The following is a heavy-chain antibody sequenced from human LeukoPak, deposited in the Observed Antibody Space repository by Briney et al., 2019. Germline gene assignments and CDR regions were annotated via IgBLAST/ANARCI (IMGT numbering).Heavy chain of an antibody. J-gene: IGHJ6*03. D-gene: IGHD3-10*01. V-gene: IGHV4-34*01. CDR1: GGSFSGYY. Sequence: PSETLSLTCAVYGGSFSGYYWSWIRQPPGKGLEWIGEINHSGSTNYNPSLKSRVTISVDTSKNQFSLKLSSVTAADTAVYYCARVVYIPRITMVRGESHYYYYYMDVWGKGTTVTVSS. CDR2: INHSGST. CDR3: ARVVYIPRITMVRGESHYYYYYMDV.